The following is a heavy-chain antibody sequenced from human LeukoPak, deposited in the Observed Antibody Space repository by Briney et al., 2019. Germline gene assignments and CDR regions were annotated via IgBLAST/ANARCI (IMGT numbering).Heavy chain of an antibody. D-gene: IGHD2-8*01. CDR2: INPSGGST. CDR3: ARDAIPLMVYATDYYFDY. V-gene: IGHV1-46*01. CDR1: GYTFTSYY. J-gene: IGHJ4*02. Sequence: ASVNVSCKASGYTFTSYYMHWVRQAPGQGLEWMGIINPSGGSTSYAQKFQGRVTMTRDTSTSTAYMELRSLRSDDTAVYYCARDAIPLMVYATDYYFDYWGQGTLVTVSS.